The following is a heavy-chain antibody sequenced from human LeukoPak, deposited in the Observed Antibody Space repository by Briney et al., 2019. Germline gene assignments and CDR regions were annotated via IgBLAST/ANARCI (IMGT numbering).Heavy chain of an antibody. CDR2: INPNSGGT. CDR3: ARAPGGVSDY. J-gene: IGHJ4*02. CDR1: GYTFTDYH. D-gene: IGHD2-21*01. Sequence: ASVKVSFKASGYTFTDYHIHWVRQAPGQGLEWMGWINPNSGGTKFAQKFQGRVTMTRDTSISTSYMELSGLRSDDTAVYYCARAPGGVSDYWGQGTLVTVSS. V-gene: IGHV1-2*02.